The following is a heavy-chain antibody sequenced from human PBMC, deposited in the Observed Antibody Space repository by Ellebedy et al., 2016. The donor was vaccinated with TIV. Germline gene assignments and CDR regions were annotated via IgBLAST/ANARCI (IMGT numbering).Heavy chain of an antibody. D-gene: IGHD3-10*01. V-gene: IGHV3-7*01. CDR2: IKQDGSEK. CDR1: GFTFSYYW. J-gene: IGHJ4*03. Sequence: GESLKISCAASGFTFSYYWMSWVRQAPGKGLEWVANIKQDGSEKWYVDSVKGRFTISRDNAKNSLYLQMSSLRAEDTAVYYCARDQGWAYPGSTRFDYWGQGTLVTVSS. CDR3: ARDQGWAYPGSTRFDY.